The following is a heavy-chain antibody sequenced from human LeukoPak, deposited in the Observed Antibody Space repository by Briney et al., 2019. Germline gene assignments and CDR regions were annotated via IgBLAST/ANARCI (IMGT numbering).Heavy chain of an antibody. CDR1: GGSISSNY. Sequence: SETLSLTCTVYGGSISSNYWSWIRQPPGKGLEWIGYIFYRGSTNSNTSLKSRVTISVDTSKNQCSLKLSSVTAADTAVYYCARGIAVAGLFDYWGQGTLVTVSS. D-gene: IGHD6-19*01. CDR3: ARGIAVAGLFDY. CDR2: IFYRGST. V-gene: IGHV4-59*01. J-gene: IGHJ4*02.